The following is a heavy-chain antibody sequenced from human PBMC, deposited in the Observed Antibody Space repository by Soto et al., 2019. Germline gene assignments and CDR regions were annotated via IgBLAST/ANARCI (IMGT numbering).Heavy chain of an antibody. D-gene: IGHD2-15*01. CDR1: GFTFLSYG. CDR2: IWSDGSKK. CDR3: AKNGGYCSRGNCFLDF. V-gene: IGHV3-30*02. Sequence: PGGSLRLSCAASGFTFLSYGMHWVRQAPGKGLEWVAFIWSDGSKKYYADSVKGRFTVSRDNSKNTMYLQMTGLGAEETAVYYCAKNGGYCSRGNCFLDFWGQGTLVTVSS. J-gene: IGHJ4*02.